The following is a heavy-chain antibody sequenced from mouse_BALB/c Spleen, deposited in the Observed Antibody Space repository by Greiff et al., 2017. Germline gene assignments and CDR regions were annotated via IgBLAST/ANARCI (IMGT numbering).Heavy chain of an antibody. D-gene: IGHD2-1*01. Sequence: EVKLLESGGGLVQPGGSLKLSCAASGFDFSRYWMSWVRQAPGKGLEWIGEINPDSSTINYTPSLKDKFIISRDNAKNTLYLQMSKVRSEDTALYYCAREALYYGNYGDAWFAYWGQGTLVTVSA. V-gene: IGHV4-1*02. CDR1: GFDFSRYW. CDR3: AREALYYGNYGDAWFAY. CDR2: INPDSSTI. J-gene: IGHJ3*01.